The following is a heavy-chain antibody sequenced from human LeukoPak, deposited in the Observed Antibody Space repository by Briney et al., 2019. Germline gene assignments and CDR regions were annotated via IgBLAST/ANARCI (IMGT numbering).Heavy chain of an antibody. V-gene: IGHV3-23*01. Sequence: GGSLRLSCAASGFTFSSYAMSWVRQTPGKGLEWVSAISGSGGSTYYADSVKGRFTISRDNSKNTLYLQMNSLRAEDTAVYYCARIVVVTFDYWGQGTLVTVSS. CDR3: ARIVVVTFDY. J-gene: IGHJ4*02. D-gene: IGHD1-26*01. CDR1: GFTFSSYA. CDR2: ISGSGGST.